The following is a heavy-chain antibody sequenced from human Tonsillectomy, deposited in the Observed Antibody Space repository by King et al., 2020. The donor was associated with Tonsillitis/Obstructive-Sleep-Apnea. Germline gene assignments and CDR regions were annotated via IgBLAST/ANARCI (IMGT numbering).Heavy chain of an antibody. V-gene: IGHV3-64*01. D-gene: IGHD3-3*01. CDR3: ARAKSGSTIFGVVIRYYFDY. CDR2: ISSNGGST. Sequence: VQLVESGGGLVQPGGSLRLSCAASGFTFSSYAMHWVRQAPGKGLEYVSAISSNGGSTYYANSVKGRFTISRDNSKNTLYLQMGSLRAEDMAVYYCARAKSGSTIFGVVIRYYFDYWGQGTLVTVSS. CDR1: GFTFSSYA. J-gene: IGHJ4*02.